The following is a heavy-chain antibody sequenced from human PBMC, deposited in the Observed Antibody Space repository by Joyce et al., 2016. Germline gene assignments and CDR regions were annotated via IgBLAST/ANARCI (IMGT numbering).Heavy chain of an antibody. CDR3: ARAVGRRGGINSVGDD. CDR1: GFTFSNYD. J-gene: IGHJ4*02. Sequence: QVQLVESGGGVVQPGKSLELSCAASGFTFSNYDMHWVRQAPGKGLGWLSVISYDGTKKYYADSVKGRFTVSRDHSKDTLFLQMTGLTTEDTALYYCARAVGRRGGINSVGDDWGQGTWSPSPQ. CDR2: ISYDGTKK. V-gene: IGHV3-30*03. D-gene: IGHD3-10*01.